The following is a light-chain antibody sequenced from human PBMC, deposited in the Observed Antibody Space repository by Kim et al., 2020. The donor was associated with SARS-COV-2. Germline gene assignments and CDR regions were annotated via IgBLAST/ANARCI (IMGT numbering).Light chain of an antibody. Sequence: PGERATLPCRAGQSISSSYLAWYQQKPGQAPRLLIYGASSRATGIPDRFSGSGSGTDFTLTITSLEPEDFAVYYCQQYGNLPITFGQGTRLEIK. CDR2: GAS. V-gene: IGKV3-20*01. CDR1: QSISSSY. J-gene: IGKJ5*01. CDR3: QQYGNLPIT.